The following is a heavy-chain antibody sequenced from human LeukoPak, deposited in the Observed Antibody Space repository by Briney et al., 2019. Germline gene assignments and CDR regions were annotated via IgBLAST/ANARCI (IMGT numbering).Heavy chain of an antibody. D-gene: IGHD3-16*01. Sequence: PGGSLRLSCAASGFTFSSYAMHWVRQAPGKGLEWVAVISYDGSNKYYADSVKGRFTISRDNSKNTLYLQMNSLRAEDTAVYYCASYPLGDPGAFDIWGQGTMVTVSS. J-gene: IGHJ3*02. CDR2: ISYDGSNK. V-gene: IGHV3-30*04. CDR1: GFTFSSYA. CDR3: ASYPLGDPGAFDI.